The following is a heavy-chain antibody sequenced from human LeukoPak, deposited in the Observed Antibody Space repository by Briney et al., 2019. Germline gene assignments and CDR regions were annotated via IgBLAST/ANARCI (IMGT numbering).Heavy chain of an antibody. V-gene: IGHV4-61*01. CDR2: IYYSGNT. D-gene: IGHD3-10*01. Sequence: SETLSLTCTVSGGSVSSGSYYWSWIRQPPGKGLEWIGYIYYSGNTNYNPSLKSRVTISVDTSKNQFSLKLSSVTAADTAVYYCARDAGDLVGVSLGYFDPWGQGTLVTVSS. J-gene: IGHJ5*02. CDR1: GGSVSSGSYY. CDR3: ARDAGDLVGVSLGYFDP.